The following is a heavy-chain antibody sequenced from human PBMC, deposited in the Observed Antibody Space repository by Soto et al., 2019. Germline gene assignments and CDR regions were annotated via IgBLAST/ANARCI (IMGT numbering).Heavy chain of an antibody. CDR2: ISGGGGST. V-gene: IGHV3-23*01. D-gene: IGHD3-3*01. CDR1: GFTFSSYA. J-gene: IGHJ6*02. CDR3: AKAFLIYDCLDV. Sequence: GGSLRLSCAASGFTFSSYAMSWVRQAPGKGLGWVSAISGGGGSTYYADSVKGRFTISRDNSKNTLYLQMNSLRAEDTAVYYCAKAFLIYDCLDVWGQGTTVTVSS.